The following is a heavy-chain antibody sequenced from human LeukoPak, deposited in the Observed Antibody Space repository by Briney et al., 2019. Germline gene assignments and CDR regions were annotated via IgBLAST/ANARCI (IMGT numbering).Heavy chain of an antibody. CDR1: GFTFSNYA. J-gene: IGHJ4*02. D-gene: IGHD4-11*01. CDR3: AKTTDRPPL. V-gene: IGHV3-23*01. Sequence: GGSLRLSCAASGFTFSNYAMTWVRQAPGKGLEWVSAIGGSTYYADSVKGRFTISRDNSKNTLYLQMNSLRAEDTAVYYCAKTTDRPPLWGQGTLVTVSS. CDR2: IGGST.